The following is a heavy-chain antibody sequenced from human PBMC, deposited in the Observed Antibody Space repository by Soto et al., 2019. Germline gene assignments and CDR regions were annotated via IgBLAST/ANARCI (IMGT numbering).Heavy chain of an antibody. V-gene: IGHV3-23*01. CDR3: TKEGSSTWYVTGYDY. D-gene: IGHD6-13*01. CDR1: GFTFASYA. CDR2: ISGSGGST. Sequence: EVQLLESGGGLVQPGGSLRLSCAASGFTFASYAMSWVRQAPGKGLEWVSTISGSGGSTYNVDSVKGRFTISRDNSKNPLYLQMNTLRAEDTAVYYCTKEGSSTWYVTGYDYWGQGTLVTVSS. J-gene: IGHJ4*02.